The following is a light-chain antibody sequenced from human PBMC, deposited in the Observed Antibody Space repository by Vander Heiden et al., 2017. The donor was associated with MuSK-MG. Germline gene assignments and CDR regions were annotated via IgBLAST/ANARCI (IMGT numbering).Light chain of an antibody. J-gene: IGLJ3*02. Sequence: QSALTQPASVSGSPGQSISITCTGTSSDIGRYELVSWYQQYPGKAPKLILCDVTKRPSGVPDRFSGSKSGNTASLTISGLQAEDEAEYYCCSYAGSYTWVVGGG. V-gene: IGLV2-23*02. CDR2: DVT. CDR1: SSDIGRYEL. CDR3: CSYAGSYTWV.